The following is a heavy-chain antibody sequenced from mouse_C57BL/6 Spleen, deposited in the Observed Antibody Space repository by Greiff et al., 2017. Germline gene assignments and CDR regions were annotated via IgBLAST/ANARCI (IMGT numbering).Heavy chain of an antibody. Sequence: VQLQQSGPELVKPGASVKIPCKASGYTFTDYNMDWVKQSHGKSLEWIGDINPNNGGTTYNQKFKGKATLTVDNSSSTAYMEIRRLTSEDTAVYYCARNYGSCYWYFDVWGTGTTVTGSS. V-gene: IGHV1-18*01. CDR3: ARNYGSCYWYFDV. D-gene: IGHD1-1*01. J-gene: IGHJ1*03. CDR2: INPNNGGT. CDR1: GYTFTDYN.